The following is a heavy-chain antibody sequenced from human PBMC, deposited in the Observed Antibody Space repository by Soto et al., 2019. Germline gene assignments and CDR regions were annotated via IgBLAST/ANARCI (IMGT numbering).Heavy chain of an antibody. J-gene: IGHJ5*02. CDR2: IHYTGRT. CDR3: ARVSATGTRWFDP. Sequence: SETLSLTCSVSGGSINSGAYYWSWIRHYPGKGREWIGYIHYTGRTCYNPSLESRATISVDTSKKHFSLKLSSVTAADTAVYYCARVSATGTRWFDPWGQGTLVTVSS. D-gene: IGHD6-13*01. V-gene: IGHV4-31*03. CDR1: GGSINSGAYY.